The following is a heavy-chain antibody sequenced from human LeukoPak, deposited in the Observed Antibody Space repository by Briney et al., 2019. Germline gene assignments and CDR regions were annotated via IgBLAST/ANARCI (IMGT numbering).Heavy chain of an antibody. CDR3: ARRDGGYAY. D-gene: IGHD5-12*01. CDR2: IYPGDSDT. CDR1: GYSFSTSW. V-gene: IGHV5-51*01. Sequence: GESLKISRKGSGYSFSTSWSAWVRQMPGRGLEWMGIIYPGDSDTRYSPSFQGQVTMSADKSISTAYLQWSSLKASDTAMYYCARRDGGYAYWGQGTLVTVSS. J-gene: IGHJ4*02.